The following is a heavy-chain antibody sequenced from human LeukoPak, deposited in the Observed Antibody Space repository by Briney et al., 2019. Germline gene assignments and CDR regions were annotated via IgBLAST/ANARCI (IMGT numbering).Heavy chain of an antibody. V-gene: IGHV3-23*01. D-gene: IGHD5-18*01. Sequence: GGSLRLSCAASGFSFSSNAVSWVRQAPGKGLEWVSSISGSGDSTYDADTVKGRFTISRDNSKNTLYLQMNSLRAEDTAVYYCAKMDTAMVMIDYWGQGTLVTVSS. CDR1: GFSFSSNA. CDR3: AKMDTAMVMIDY. CDR2: ISGSGDST. J-gene: IGHJ4*02.